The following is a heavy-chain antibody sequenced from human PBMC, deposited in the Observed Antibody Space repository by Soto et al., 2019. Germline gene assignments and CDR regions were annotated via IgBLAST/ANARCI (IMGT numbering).Heavy chain of an antibody. V-gene: IGHV1-2*03. Sequence: AASVKVSCKASGYTFIGYYVNWVLQAPGQGLEWMGWINPKTGATNYAQRFQGRVTLTRDTSITTAYMDLSSLRSDDTATYYCAKTYDGSGQPSHWFAPWGQGTPVTVSS. CDR2: INPKTGAT. CDR3: AKTYDGSGQPSHWFAP. CDR1: GYTFIGYY. J-gene: IGHJ5*02. D-gene: IGHD3-22*01.